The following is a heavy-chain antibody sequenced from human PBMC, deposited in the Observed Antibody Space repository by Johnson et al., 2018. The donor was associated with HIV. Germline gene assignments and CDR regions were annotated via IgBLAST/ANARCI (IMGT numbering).Heavy chain of an antibody. CDR3: AKAIGDAFDI. J-gene: IGHJ3*02. Sequence: VQLVESGGGVVQPGRSLRLSCAASGFTFSSYAMYWVRQAPGKGLEWVALISYDGSTKYYADSVKCRFTISRDNSKNTLYLQMNSLRAEDTAVYYCAKAIGDAFDIWGQGTRVTVSS. V-gene: IGHV3-30-3*01. CDR1: GFTFSSYA. CDR2: ISYDGSTK. D-gene: IGHD2/OR15-2a*01.